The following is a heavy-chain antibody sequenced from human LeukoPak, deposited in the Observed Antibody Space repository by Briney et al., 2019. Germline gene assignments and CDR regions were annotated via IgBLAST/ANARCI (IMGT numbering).Heavy chain of an antibody. CDR1: GFTFSNYW. J-gene: IGHJ4*02. CDR3: ARDQYPYYFDY. D-gene: IGHD4-11*01. Sequence: GGSLRLSCAASGFTFSNYWMSWVRQAPGKGLEWVANIKQDGSEKYYVDSVKGRFTISRDNAQNSLYLQMNSLRAEDTAVYYCARDQYPYYFDYWGRGTLVTVSS. CDR2: IKQDGSEK. V-gene: IGHV3-7*01.